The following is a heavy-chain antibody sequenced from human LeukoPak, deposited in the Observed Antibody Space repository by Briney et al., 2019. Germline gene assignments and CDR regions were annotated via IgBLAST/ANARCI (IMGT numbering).Heavy chain of an antibody. CDR3: ATLLGTIDYYYYGVDV. J-gene: IGHJ6*02. D-gene: IGHD3-16*01. V-gene: IGHV1-46*01. CDR2: INPSGGST. Sequence: ASVKVSCKASGYTFTSYYMHWVRQAPGQGLEWMGIINPSGGSTSYAQKFQGRVTMTRDTSTSTVYMELSSLRSEDTAVYYCATLLGTIDYYYYGVDVWGQGTTVTVSS. CDR1: GYTFTSYY.